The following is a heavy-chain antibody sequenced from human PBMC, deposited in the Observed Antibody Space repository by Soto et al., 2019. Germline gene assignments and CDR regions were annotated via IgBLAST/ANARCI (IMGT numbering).Heavy chain of an antibody. Sequence: SVKVSFKASGGTFSSYAIRWVRQAPGQGLEWMGGIIPIFGTINYAQKFQGRVTITADKSTSTAYMELSSLRSEDTAVYYCARGGEVPDRHAYYGMDVWGQGTTVTVSS. D-gene: IGHD2-2*01. CDR2: IIPIFGTI. J-gene: IGHJ6*02. CDR1: GGTFSSYA. V-gene: IGHV1-69*06. CDR3: ARGGEVPDRHAYYGMDV.